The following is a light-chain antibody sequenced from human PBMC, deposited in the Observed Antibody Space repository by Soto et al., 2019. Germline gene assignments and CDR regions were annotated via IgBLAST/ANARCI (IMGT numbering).Light chain of an antibody. CDR2: GAS. CDR3: LQHNTYPWT. J-gene: IGKJ1*01. Sequence: DIQMTQSPSAMSASVGDRVTITCRASQDISDYLAWFQQKPGKVPKRLIYGASSLQSGVPSRFSGSGSGTEFTLTISSLQPEDFATYYCLQHNTYPWTFGQGTKVDIK. CDR1: QDISDY. V-gene: IGKV1-17*03.